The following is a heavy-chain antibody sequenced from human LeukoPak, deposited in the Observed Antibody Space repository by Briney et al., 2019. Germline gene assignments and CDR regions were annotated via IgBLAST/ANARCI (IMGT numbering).Heavy chain of an antibody. CDR1: GFTFSSYA. V-gene: IGHV3-7*03. Sequence: GGSLRLSCAASGFTFSSYAMHWVRQAPGKGLEWVANIKQDGSKKQYVDSVKGRFAISRDNAKKSLYLQINTLRAEDTAVYYCVRGPHIAATSYWGQGTLVTVSS. CDR3: VRGPHIAATSY. D-gene: IGHD6-25*01. J-gene: IGHJ4*02. CDR2: IKQDGSKK.